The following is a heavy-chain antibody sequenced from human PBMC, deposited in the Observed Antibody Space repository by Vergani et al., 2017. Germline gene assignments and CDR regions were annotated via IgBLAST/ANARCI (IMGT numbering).Heavy chain of an antibody. CDR2: ISGSGGST. CDR3: AKWDIVVVVAPRAFDI. V-gene: IGHV3-23*01. D-gene: IGHD2-15*01. Sequence: EVQLLESGGGLVQPVGSLRLSCAASGFTFSSYAMSWVRQAPGKGLEWVSAISGSGGSTYYADSVKGRFTISRDNSKNTLYLQMNSLRAEDTAVYYCAKWDIVVVVAPRAFDIWGQGTMVTVSS. CDR1: GFTFSSYA. J-gene: IGHJ3*02.